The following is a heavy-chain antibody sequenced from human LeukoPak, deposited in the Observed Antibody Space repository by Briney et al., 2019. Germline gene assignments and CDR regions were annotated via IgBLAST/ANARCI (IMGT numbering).Heavy chain of an antibody. Sequence: PSETLSLTCTVSGGSISSYYWSWIRQPPGKGLEWIGYIYYSGSTNYNPSLKSRVTISVDTSKNQFSLKPSSVTAADTAVYYCASHTVTHGGFDYWGQGTLVTVSS. CDR1: GGSISSYY. CDR2: IYYSGST. V-gene: IGHV4-59*12. D-gene: IGHD4-17*01. J-gene: IGHJ4*02. CDR3: ASHTVTHGGFDY.